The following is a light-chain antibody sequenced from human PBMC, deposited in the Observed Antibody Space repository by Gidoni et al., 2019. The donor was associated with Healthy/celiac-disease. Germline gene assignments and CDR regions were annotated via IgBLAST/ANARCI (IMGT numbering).Light chain of an antibody. Sequence: AIRRTQSPSSLSASTGDRVTITCRASQGISSYLAWYQQQPGKAPKLLIYAASTLQSGVPSRFSGSGSGTDFTLTISCLQSEDFATYYCQQYYSYPPLTFGGGTKVEIK. CDR1: QGISSY. V-gene: IGKV1-8*01. CDR3: QQYYSYPPLT. J-gene: IGKJ4*01. CDR2: AAS.